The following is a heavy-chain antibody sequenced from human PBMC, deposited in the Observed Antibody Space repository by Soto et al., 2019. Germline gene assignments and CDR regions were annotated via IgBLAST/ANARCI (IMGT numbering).Heavy chain of an antibody. CDR1: GYTFTSYD. J-gene: IGHJ6*02. CDR2: MNPNSGNT. D-gene: IGHD2-21*01. CDR3: ASGIEDYYGMDV. Sequence: QVQLVQSGAEVKKPGASVKVSCKASGYTFTSYDINWVRQATGQGLEWMGWMNPNSGNTGYAQKFQGRVTMTRNTSISTDYMELSSLRSEDTAVYYCASGIEDYYGMDVWGQGTTVTVSS. V-gene: IGHV1-8*01.